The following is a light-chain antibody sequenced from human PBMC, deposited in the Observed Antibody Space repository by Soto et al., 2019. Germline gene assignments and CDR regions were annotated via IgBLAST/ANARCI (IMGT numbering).Light chain of an antibody. Sequence: DIQMTQSPSSLSSFGGRIVTITCRASQSISTGLAWYQQKPGRAPKLLIYKASRLESGVPSRFSGSGSGTEFTLTISSLQPDDFATYYCHQYNTYPFTFGPGTKVDIK. CDR2: KAS. J-gene: IGKJ3*01. CDR3: HQYNTYPFT. CDR1: QSISTG. V-gene: IGKV1-5*03.